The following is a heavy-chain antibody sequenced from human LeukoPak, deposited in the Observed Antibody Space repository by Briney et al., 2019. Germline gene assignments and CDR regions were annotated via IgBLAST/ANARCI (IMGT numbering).Heavy chain of an antibody. CDR3: ARPHPEYSGSYYSAFDI. D-gene: IGHD1-26*01. Sequence: PSETLSLTCTVSGGSISSGSYYWSWIRQPPGKGLEWIGSIYYSGSTYYNPSLKSRVTISVDTSKNQFSLKLSSVTAADTAVYYCARPHPEYSGSYYSAFDIWGQGTMVTVSS. V-gene: IGHV4-39*01. J-gene: IGHJ3*02. CDR2: IYYSGST. CDR1: GGSISSGSYY.